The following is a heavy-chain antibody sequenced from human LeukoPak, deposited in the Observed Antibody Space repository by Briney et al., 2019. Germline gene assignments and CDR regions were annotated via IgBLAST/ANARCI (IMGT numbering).Heavy chain of an antibody. Sequence: ASVKVSCKASGYTFTGYYMHWVRQAPGQGLEWMGWINPNSGGTNYAQKFQGRVTMTRDTSISTAYMELSRLRSDDAAVYYCASDILTGYSSHLNYGMDVWGQGTTVTVSS. CDR3: ASDILTGYSSHLNYGMDV. V-gene: IGHV1-2*02. J-gene: IGHJ6*02. CDR2: INPNSGGT. D-gene: IGHD3-9*01. CDR1: GYTFTGYY.